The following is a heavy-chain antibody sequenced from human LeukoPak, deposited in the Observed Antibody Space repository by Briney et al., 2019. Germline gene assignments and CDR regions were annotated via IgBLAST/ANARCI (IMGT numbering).Heavy chain of an antibody. V-gene: IGHV4-34*01. CDR3: ARLVPAYSSSWHWWFDP. D-gene: IGHD6-13*01. CDR2: INHSGST. J-gene: IGHJ5*02. Sequence: PSETLSLTCAVYGGSFSGYYWSWIRQPPGKGLEWIGEINHSGSTNYNPSLRSRVTISVDTSKNQFSLKLSSVTAADTAVYYCARLVPAYSSSWHWWFDPWGQGTLVTVSS. CDR1: GGSFSGYY.